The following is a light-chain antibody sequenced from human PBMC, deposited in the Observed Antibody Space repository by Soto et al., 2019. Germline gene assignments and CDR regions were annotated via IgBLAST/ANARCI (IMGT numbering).Light chain of an antibody. V-gene: IGKV3D-15*01. J-gene: IGKJ1*01. Sequence: EIVMTQSPATLSVSPGKRATLSCRASQNISSYLIWYQQKPGQAPRLLIYAASNRATGIPDRFSGSGSGTEFTLTISSLQSEDFAVYYCQQYNNWPRTFGQGTKVDIK. CDR1: QNISSY. CDR3: QQYNNWPRT. CDR2: AAS.